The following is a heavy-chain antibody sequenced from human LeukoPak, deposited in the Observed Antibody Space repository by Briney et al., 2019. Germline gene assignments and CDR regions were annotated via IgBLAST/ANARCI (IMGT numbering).Heavy chain of an antibody. J-gene: IGHJ4*02. Sequence: GGSLRLSCTASGFTFGDYAMSWVRQAPGKGLEWVGFIRSKAYGGTTEYAASVNGRFTISRDDSKSIAYLQMNSLKTEDTAVYYCTRVGIAAAGSFDYWGQGTLVTVSS. CDR1: GFTFGDYA. D-gene: IGHD6-13*01. CDR3: TRVGIAAAGSFDY. CDR2: IRSKAYGGTT. V-gene: IGHV3-49*04.